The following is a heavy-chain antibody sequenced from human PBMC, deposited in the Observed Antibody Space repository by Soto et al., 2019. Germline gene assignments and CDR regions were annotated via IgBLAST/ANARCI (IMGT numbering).Heavy chain of an antibody. CDR1: GCSVSNSNYS. D-gene: IGHD2-8*01. CDR3: VSQRTSVLTQAYFDY. V-gene: IGHV4-39*01. Sequence: SETLSLTGPVSGCSVSNSNYSWGWIRQSPGKGLEWIGSVYYRGRSYSKSSVKSRVTISVDTSKNQFSLNLNSVTASDTAVYYCVSQRTSVLTQAYFDYWGPGALVTVSS. CDR2: VYYRGRS. J-gene: IGHJ4*02.